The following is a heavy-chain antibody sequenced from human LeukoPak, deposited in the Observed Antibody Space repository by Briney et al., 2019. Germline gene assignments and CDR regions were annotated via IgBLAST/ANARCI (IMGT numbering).Heavy chain of an antibody. CDR2: IYGWGGT. V-gene: IGHV4-4*07. Sequence: SETLSLTCTVSGSISSYYWGWIRQPPGEGLEWIGRIYGWGGTNYNSSLKSRVTMSADTSKNQFSLKLSSVTAADTAVYYCAREGITIFGVVIPYYMDVRRKGTTVTVSS. CDR1: GSISSYY. D-gene: IGHD3-3*01. J-gene: IGHJ6*03. CDR3: AREGITIFGVVIPYYMDV.